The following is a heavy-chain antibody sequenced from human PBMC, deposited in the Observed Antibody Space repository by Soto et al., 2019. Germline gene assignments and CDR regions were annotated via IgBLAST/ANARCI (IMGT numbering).Heavy chain of an antibody. CDR2: IYYSGST. CDR1: GGSISSSSYY. J-gene: IGHJ4*02. V-gene: IGHV4-39*01. CDR3: ARHNPTGGGDY. D-gene: IGHD3-16*01. Sequence: QLQLQESGPGLVKPSETLSLTCTVSGGSISSSSYYWGWIRQPPGKGLEWIGSIYYSGSTYYNPSLKSRVTISVDTSKNQFSLKLSSVTAADTAVYYCARHNPTGGGDYWGQGTLVTVSS.